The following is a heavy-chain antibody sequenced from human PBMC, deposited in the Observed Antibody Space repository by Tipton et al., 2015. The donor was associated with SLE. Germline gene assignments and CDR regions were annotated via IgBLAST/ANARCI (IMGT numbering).Heavy chain of an antibody. J-gene: IGHJ4*02. V-gene: IGHV4-34*01. CDR3: ARDYGDLYYFDY. CDR2: ISHSGNT. D-gene: IGHD4-17*01. CDR1: GGSFSGYY. Sequence: LRLSCAVYGGSFSGYYWSWIRQPPGKGLEWIGEISHSGNTNYNPSLKTRVTISVDTSKNQFSLKLNSVTAADTAVYYCARDYGDLYYFDYWGQGTLVTVSS.